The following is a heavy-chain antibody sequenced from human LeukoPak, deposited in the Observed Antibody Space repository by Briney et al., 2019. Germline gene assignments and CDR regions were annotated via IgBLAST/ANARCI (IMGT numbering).Heavy chain of an antibody. J-gene: IGHJ6*03. D-gene: IGHD6-13*01. CDR2: ISGSGGST. Sequence: HPGGSLRLSCAAPGFTFSSYAMSWVRQAPGKGLEWVSAISGSGGSTYYADSVKGRFTISRDNSKNTLYLQMNSLRAQDTAVYYCAKLGGYSSSWSYYYYYYMDVWGKGTTVTVSS. CDR3: AKLGGYSSSWSYYYYYYMDV. V-gene: IGHV3-23*01. CDR1: GFTFSSYA.